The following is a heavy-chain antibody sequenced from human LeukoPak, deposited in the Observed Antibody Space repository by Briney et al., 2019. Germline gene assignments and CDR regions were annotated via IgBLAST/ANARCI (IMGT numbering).Heavy chain of an antibody. CDR1: GGSISSYY. CDR2: IYYSGST. V-gene: IGHV4-39*07. D-gene: IGHD3-10*01. CDR3: ARDPAALGSGNDAFDI. Sequence: SETLSLTCTVSGGSISSYYWGWIRQPPGKGLEWIGSIYYSGSTYYNPSLKSRVTISVDTSKNQFSLKLSSVTAADTAVYHCARDPAALGSGNDAFDIWGQGTMVTVSS. J-gene: IGHJ3*02.